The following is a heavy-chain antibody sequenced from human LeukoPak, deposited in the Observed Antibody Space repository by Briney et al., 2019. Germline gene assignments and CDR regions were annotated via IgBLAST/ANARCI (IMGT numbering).Heavy chain of an antibody. CDR3: ARTPGSYDYRGYQYWHFDL. J-gene: IGHJ2*01. Sequence: PGGSLRLSCAASGFTFTDYYMSWIRQAPGEGLEWVSYISGGSGYTNYADSVTGRFTISRDNAKNSLYLQMNSLRAEDTAVYYCARTPGSYDYRGYQYWHFDLWGRGTLVTVSS. D-gene: IGHD3-22*01. V-gene: IGHV3-11*03. CDR2: ISGGSGYT. CDR1: GFTFTDYY.